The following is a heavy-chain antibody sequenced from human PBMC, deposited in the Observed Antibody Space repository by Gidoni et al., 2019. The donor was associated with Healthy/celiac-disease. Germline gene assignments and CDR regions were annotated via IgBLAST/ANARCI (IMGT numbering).Heavy chain of an antibody. J-gene: IGHJ4*02. Sequence: EVQLVESGGGLVQPGGSLRLSCAASGFTFSSYSMNWVRQAPGKGLEWVSYISSSSSTIYYADSVKGRFTISRDNAKNSLYLQMNSLRDEDTAVYYCARTEEYYYDSSGYYFDYWGQGTLVTVSS. D-gene: IGHD3-22*01. V-gene: IGHV3-48*02. CDR3: ARTEEYYYDSSGYYFDY. CDR2: ISSSSSTI. CDR1: GFTFSSYS.